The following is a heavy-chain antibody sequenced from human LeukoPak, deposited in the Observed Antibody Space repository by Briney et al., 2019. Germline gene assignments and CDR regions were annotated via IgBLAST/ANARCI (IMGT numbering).Heavy chain of an antibody. Sequence: ASVKVSCKASGYTFTSYDINWVRQAPGQGLEWMGWMNPNSGNTGYAQKFQGRVTMTRNTSISTAYMGLSSLRSEDTAVYYCARGPYSSHAFDIWGQGTMVTVSS. D-gene: IGHD6-19*01. CDR2: MNPNSGNT. CDR1: GYTFTSYD. V-gene: IGHV1-8*01. J-gene: IGHJ3*02. CDR3: ARGPYSSHAFDI.